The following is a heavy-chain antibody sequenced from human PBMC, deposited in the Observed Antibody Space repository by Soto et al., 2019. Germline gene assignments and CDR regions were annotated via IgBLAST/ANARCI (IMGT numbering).Heavy chain of an antibody. CDR2: INPSGGST. J-gene: IGHJ6*02. D-gene: IGHD3-9*01. Sequence: GXSVKVSCKASVYTFTSYYMHWVRRAPGQGLEWMGIINPSGGSTSYAQKFQGRVTMTRDTSTSTVYMELSSLRSEDTAVYYCAREERNYDILTGSPYYYYGMDAWGQGTTVTVSS. CDR1: VYTFTSYY. CDR3: AREERNYDILTGSPYYYYGMDA. V-gene: IGHV1-46*01.